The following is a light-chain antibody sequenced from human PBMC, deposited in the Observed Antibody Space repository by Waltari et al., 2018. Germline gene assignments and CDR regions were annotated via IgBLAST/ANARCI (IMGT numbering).Light chain of an antibody. V-gene: IGLV4-69*01. CDR3: QTGGHGTWV. J-gene: IGLJ3*02. CDR1: SGHSSNI. Sequence: QLVLTQSPSASASLGASVKLTCTLSSGHSSNIIAWVQRQPEKGPRCLMTVNSDGSHTKGDESPDRFSGSSSGAERYLTISSLQSEDEADYYCQTGGHGTWVFGGGTRLTVL. CDR2: VNSDGSH.